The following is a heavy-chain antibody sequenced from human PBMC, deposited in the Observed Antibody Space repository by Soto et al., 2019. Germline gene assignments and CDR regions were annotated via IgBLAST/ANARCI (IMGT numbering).Heavy chain of an antibody. Sequence: PSDTLSPIYTVSRGSISSTIYPRPWIPHAPGKGLELIGSIHYSGSTYYNPSLKSRVTISVDTSRNQFSLKLSSVTAADTAVYYCSRRHCTRTSCKGNYGFYDYYGMDVWGQGTTVS. CDR3: SRRHCTRTSCKGNYGFYDYYGMDV. CDR2: IHYSGST. V-gene: IGHV4-39*01. J-gene: IGHJ6*02. D-gene: IGHD2-2*01. CDR1: RGSISSTIYP.